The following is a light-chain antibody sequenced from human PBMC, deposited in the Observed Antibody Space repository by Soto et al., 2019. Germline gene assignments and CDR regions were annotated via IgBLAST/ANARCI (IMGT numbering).Light chain of an antibody. V-gene: IGKV1-5*01. CDR1: QTLRTW. CDR3: QQYNGYPLT. J-gene: IGKJ4*01. Sequence: DIQMTQSPSTLSASVGDRVTITCRASQTLRTWLAWYQQKPGKAPKLLIYDVSILQSGVPSRFSGRGSGTEFTLTISSLQPDDFAPYYCQQYNGYPLTFGGGTKVEFK. CDR2: DVS.